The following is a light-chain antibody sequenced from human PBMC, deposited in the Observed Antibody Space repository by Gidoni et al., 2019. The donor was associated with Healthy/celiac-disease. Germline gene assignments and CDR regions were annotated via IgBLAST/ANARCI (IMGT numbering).Light chain of an antibody. Sequence: IVLTQSPDTLSLSPGERATLSCRASQSVSSSYLAWYQQKPGQAPRLLIYGASSRATGIPDRFSGSGSGTDFTLTISRLEPEDFAVYYCQQYGSSPRYTFGQGTKLEIK. CDR2: GAS. CDR1: QSVSSSY. J-gene: IGKJ2*01. CDR3: QQYGSSPRYT. V-gene: IGKV3-20*01.